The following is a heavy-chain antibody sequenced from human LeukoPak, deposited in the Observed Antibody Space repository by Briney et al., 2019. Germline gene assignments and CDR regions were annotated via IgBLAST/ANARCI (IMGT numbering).Heavy chain of an antibody. V-gene: IGHV3-74*01. CDR3: ASPPLERCGGRSCYPYFDY. Sequence: GGSLRLSCAASGFTFSSYWMYWVRQAPEKGLVWVSGINGDGSTTNYADSVKGRFTISRDNAKNTLVLQMNSLRAEDTAVYYCASPPLERCGGRSCYPYFDYWGQGTLVTVSS. J-gene: IGHJ4*02. D-gene: IGHD2-15*01. CDR1: GFTFSSYW. CDR2: INGDGSTT.